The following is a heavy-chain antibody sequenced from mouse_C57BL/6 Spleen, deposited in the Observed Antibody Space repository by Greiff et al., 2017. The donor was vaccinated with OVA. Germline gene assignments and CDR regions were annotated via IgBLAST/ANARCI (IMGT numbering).Heavy chain of an antibody. CDR3: ARPSYYGILYYFDY. CDR1: GYTFTDYN. Sequence: EVQLQQSGPELVKPGASVKMSCKASGYTFTDYNMHWVKQSHGKSLEWIGYINPNNGGTSYNQKFKGKATLTVNKSSSTAYMELRSLTSEDSAVYYCARPSYYGILYYFDYWGQGTTLTVSS. CDR2: INPNNGGT. V-gene: IGHV1-22*01. D-gene: IGHD2-10*01. J-gene: IGHJ2*01.